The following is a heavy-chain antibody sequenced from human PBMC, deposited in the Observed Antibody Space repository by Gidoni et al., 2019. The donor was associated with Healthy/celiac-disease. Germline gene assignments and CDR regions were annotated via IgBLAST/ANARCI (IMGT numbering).Heavy chain of an antibody. D-gene: IGHD1-26*01. Sequence: QLQLQESGPGLVKPSETLSLTCTVSGGSISSSSYYWGWIRQPPGKGLEWIGSIYYSGSTYYNPSLKSRVTISVDTSKNQFSLKLSSVTAADTAVYYCARRAVGALTPFDYWGQGTLVTVSS. CDR1: GGSISSSSYY. J-gene: IGHJ4*02. CDR2: IYYSGST. V-gene: IGHV4-39*01. CDR3: ARRAVGALTPFDY.